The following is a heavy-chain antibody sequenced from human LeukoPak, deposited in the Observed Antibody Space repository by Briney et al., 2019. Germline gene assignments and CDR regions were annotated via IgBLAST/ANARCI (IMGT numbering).Heavy chain of an antibody. D-gene: IGHD4-17*01. Sequence: GGSLRLSCAASGFTFSSYWMSWVRQAPGKGLEWVANIKQNGSEKYYVDSVKGRLTISRDNAKNSLYLQMNSLRVEDTAVYYCARSGDTVTTRYYYMDVWGKGTTVTVSS. CDR3: ARSGDTVTTRYYYMDV. CDR2: IKQNGSEK. V-gene: IGHV3-7*01. CDR1: GFTFSSYW. J-gene: IGHJ6*03.